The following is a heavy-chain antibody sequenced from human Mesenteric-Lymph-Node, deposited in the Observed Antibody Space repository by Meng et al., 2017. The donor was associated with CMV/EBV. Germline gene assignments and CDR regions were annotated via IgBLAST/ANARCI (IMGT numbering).Heavy chain of an antibody. CDR2: MNPNSGNT. CDR1: GYTFTSYD. Sequence: ASVKVSCKASGYTFTSYDINWVRQATGQGLEWMGWMNPNSGNTGYAQKFQGRVTMTRNTSISTAYMELSSLRSEDTAVYYCARSLPQTGTTFYYWGQGTLVTVSS. V-gene: IGHV1-8*01. J-gene: IGHJ4*02. D-gene: IGHD1-7*01. CDR3: ARSLPQTGTTFYY.